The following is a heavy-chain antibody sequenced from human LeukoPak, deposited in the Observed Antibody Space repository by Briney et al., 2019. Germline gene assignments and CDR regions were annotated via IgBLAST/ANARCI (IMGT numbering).Heavy chain of an antibody. CDR3: ARGLWVGASYFDY. J-gene: IGHJ4*02. D-gene: IGHD1-26*01. Sequence: SVEVSCKASGGTFSSYAISWVRQAPGQGLEWMGRIIPILGIANYAQKFQGRVTITADKSTSTAYMELSSLRSEDTAVYYCARGLWVGASYFDYWGQGTLVTVSS. CDR1: GGTFSSYA. CDR2: IIPILGIA. V-gene: IGHV1-69*04.